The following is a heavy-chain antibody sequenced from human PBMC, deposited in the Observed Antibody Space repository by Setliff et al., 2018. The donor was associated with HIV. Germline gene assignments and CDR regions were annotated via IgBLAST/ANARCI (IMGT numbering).Heavy chain of an antibody. Sequence: PSETLSLTCAVYGGSFSAYYWSWIRQSPEMGLEWIAEISHTGSTKYNPSLGSRVTISLATSKNQFSLKLTSVTAADTAVYYCARGHCSGTNCYGVDYYGMDVWGQGTTVTVSS. CDR3: ARGHCSGTNCYGVDYYGMDV. CDR2: ISHTGST. V-gene: IGHV4-34*01. CDR1: GGSFSAYY. J-gene: IGHJ6*02. D-gene: IGHD2-2*01.